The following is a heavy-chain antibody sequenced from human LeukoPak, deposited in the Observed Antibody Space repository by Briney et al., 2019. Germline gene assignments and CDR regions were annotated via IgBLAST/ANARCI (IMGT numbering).Heavy chain of an antibody. Sequence: ASVKVSCKVSGYTLTELSMHWVRQAPGQRLEWMGWINAGNGNTKYSQKFQGRVTITRDTSASTAYMELSSLRSEDTAVYYCATRRWGYWGQGTLVTVSS. J-gene: IGHJ4*02. CDR3: ATRRWGY. V-gene: IGHV1-3*01. D-gene: IGHD3-16*01. CDR2: INAGNGNT. CDR1: GYTLTELS.